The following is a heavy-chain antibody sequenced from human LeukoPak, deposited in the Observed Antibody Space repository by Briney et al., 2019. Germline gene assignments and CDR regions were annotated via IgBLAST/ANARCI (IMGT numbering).Heavy chain of an antibody. CDR3: AKIHSSSSYGNFDY. CDR1: GYSFTNHW. CDR2: IYPGDSDT. J-gene: IGHJ4*02. Sequence: GESLKISCKGSGYSFTNHWIGWVRQMPGKGLEWMGIIYPGDSDTRYSPSFQGQVTISADKSISTAYLQWSSLKASDTAMYYCAKIHSSSSYGNFDYWGRGTLVTVSS. D-gene: IGHD6-13*01. V-gene: IGHV5-51*01.